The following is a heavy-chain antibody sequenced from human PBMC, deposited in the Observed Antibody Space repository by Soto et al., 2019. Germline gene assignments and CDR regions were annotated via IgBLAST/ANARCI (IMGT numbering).Heavy chain of an antibody. V-gene: IGHV3-30-3*01. D-gene: IGHD3-9*01. Sequence: PGGSLRLSCAASGFTFSSYAMHWVRQAPGKGLEWVAVISYDGSNKYYADSVKGRFTISRDNSKNTLYLQMNSLRAEDTAVYYCARSPTHYDILAGYYHPFDYWGQGTLVTVSS. CDR3: ARSPTHYDILAGYYHPFDY. CDR1: GFTFSSYA. J-gene: IGHJ4*02. CDR2: ISYDGSNK.